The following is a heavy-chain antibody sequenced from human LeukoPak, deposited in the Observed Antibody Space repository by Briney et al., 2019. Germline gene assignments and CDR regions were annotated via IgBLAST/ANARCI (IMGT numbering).Heavy chain of an antibody. CDR3: ARCPPSGSYACVH. V-gene: IGHV3-30*02. CDR1: GITFRSYG. Sequence: GGSLRLSCAASGITFRSYGMHWVRQAPGKGLEWVAFIQYDGSDTYYADSVRGRFTISRDNSKNTLYLQMNSLRAEDTAVYYCARCPPSGSYACVHWGQGTLVTVSS. D-gene: IGHD1-26*01. J-gene: IGHJ4*02. CDR2: IQYDGSDT.